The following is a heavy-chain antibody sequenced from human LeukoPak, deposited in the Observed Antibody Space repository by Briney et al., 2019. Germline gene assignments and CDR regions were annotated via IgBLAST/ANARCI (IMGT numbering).Heavy chain of an antibody. V-gene: IGHV1-2*02. J-gene: IGHJ6*02. CDR1: GYTFTGYY. CDR2: INPNSGGT. Sequence: ASVNVSCKASGYTFTGYYMHGVRQAPGQGLEGMGWINPNSGGTNYAQKFQDRVTMTRDTSISTAYMELSRLRSDDTAVYYCARDRRDGYKIPAHYYYYYGMDVWGQGTTVTVSS. D-gene: IGHD5-24*01. CDR3: ARDRRDGYKIPAHYYYYYGMDV.